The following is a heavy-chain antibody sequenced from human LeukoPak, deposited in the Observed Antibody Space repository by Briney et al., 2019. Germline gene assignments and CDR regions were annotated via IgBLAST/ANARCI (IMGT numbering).Heavy chain of an antibody. V-gene: IGHV3-7*01. CDR3: GRVSSSGLDYYYHYYMDV. CDR2: IKQDGSEK. D-gene: IGHD6-19*01. Sequence: GGSLRLSCAASGFFFTSDWMSWGRQAPGKGLEWVANIKQDGSEKYDVDSVKGRFTISRDNAKNTMYLQMNSLRAANAARPACGRVSSSGLDYYYHYYMDVWGKGTTVTVSS. J-gene: IGHJ6*03. CDR1: GFFFTSDW.